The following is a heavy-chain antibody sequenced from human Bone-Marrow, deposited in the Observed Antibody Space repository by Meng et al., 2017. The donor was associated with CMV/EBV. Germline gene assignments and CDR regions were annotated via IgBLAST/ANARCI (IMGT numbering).Heavy chain of an antibody. CDR3: ARWRMVRGDLDY. J-gene: IGHJ4*02. CDR2: ISSSGSTI. D-gene: IGHD3-10*01. CDR1: GFTFSDYY. Sequence: GESLKISCAASGFTFSDYYMSWIRQAPGKGLEWVSYISSSGSTIYYADSVKGRFTISRDNAKNSLYLQMNSLRAEDTAVYYCARWRMVRGDLDYWGQGTRVTGSS. V-gene: IGHV3-11*01.